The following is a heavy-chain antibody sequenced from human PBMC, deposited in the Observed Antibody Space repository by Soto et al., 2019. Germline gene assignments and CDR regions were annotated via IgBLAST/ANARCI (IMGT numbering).Heavy chain of an antibody. D-gene: IGHD3-22*01. J-gene: IGHJ4*02. CDR3: ARHGYYDSSGYYFDY. V-gene: IGHV4-39*01. CDR2: IYYSGST. Sequence: SETLSLTCTVSGGSISSSSYYWGWIRQPPGKGLEWIGSIYYSGSTYYNPSLKSRVTISVDTSKNQFSLKLSSVTAADTAVYYCARHGYYDSSGYYFDYWGQGTRVTSPQ. CDR1: GGSISSSSYY.